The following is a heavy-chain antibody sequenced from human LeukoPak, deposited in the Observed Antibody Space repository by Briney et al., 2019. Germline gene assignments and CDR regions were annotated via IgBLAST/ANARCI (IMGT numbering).Heavy chain of an antibody. CDR3: ARVYDSGSYSCPH. V-gene: IGHV1-8*01. Sequence: ASVKVSCTASGYTFTSYDINWVRQATGQGLEWMGWMNPNSGNTGYAQEFQGRVTMTRNTSISTAYMELSSLRSEDTAVYYCARVYDSGSYSCPHWGQGTLVTVSS. J-gene: IGHJ4*02. D-gene: IGHD3-10*01. CDR1: GYTFTSYD. CDR2: MNPNSGNT.